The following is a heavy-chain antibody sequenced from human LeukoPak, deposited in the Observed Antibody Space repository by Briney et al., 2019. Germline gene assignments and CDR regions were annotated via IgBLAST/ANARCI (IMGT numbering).Heavy chain of an antibody. Sequence: PGGSLRLSCTASGFTFSTYTMNWVRQAPGKGPEWVSSISSGSSFIYYADSVKGRFTISRDNTRNSLYLQMSSLRAEDTAVYYCAKGMVRGVILKGFDYWGQGTLVTVSS. D-gene: IGHD3-10*01. CDR2: ISSGSSFI. V-gene: IGHV3-21*01. J-gene: IGHJ4*02. CDR1: GFTFSTYT. CDR3: AKGMVRGVILKGFDY.